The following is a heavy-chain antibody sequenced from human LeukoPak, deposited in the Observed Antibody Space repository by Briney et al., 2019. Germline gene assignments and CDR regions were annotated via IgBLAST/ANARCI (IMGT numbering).Heavy chain of an antibody. CDR3: ARGWEHGGDWFDP. CDR1: GYNFTDFY. CDR2: IKPDSGGT. Sequence: ASVKVSCKASGYNFTDFYIHWVRQAPGQGLEWMGWIKPDSGGTNYAQKFQGRITMTGDTSISAAFLELNSLRFDDTAVYYCARGWEHGGDWFDPWGQGTLVTVSS. D-gene: IGHD1-26*01. V-gene: IGHV1-2*02. J-gene: IGHJ5*02.